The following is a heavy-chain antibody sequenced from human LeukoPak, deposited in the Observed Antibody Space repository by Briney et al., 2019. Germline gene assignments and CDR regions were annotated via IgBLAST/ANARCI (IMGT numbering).Heavy chain of an antibody. V-gene: IGHV3-74*01. D-gene: IGHD4-11*01. J-gene: IGHJ4*02. CDR3: ATDDYRGLGY. CDR2: ITQDGSST. Sequence: GGSLRLSCAASGITFSNYWMHWVRQAPGKGLVWVSHITQDGSSTFYADSVKGRFTISRDNPKNTLYLQMNGLRAEDTAVYYCATDDYRGLGYWGQGTLVTVSS. CDR1: GITFSNYW.